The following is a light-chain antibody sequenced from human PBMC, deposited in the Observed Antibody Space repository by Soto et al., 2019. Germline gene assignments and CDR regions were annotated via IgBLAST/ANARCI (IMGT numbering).Light chain of an antibody. V-gene: IGKV1-5*03. J-gene: IGKJ1*01. Sequence: DVQMTQSPSTLSASVGDRVTITCRASQSISSWLAWYQQKPGKAPKLLIYKASTLESGVPSNFSGSGSGTEFTLTISSLPPEDFATYYCQQYNSYQWTFGQGTKVDVK. CDR2: KAS. CDR1: QSISSW. CDR3: QQYNSYQWT.